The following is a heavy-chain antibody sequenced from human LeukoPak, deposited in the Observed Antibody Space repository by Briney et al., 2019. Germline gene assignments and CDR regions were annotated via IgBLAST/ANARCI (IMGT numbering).Heavy chain of an antibody. CDR2: IKSKTDGGTT. Sequence: GGSLRLSCAASGFTFSNAWMSWVRQAPGKGLEWVGRIKSKTDGGTTDNAAPAKGRFTISRDDSKNTLYLQMNSLKTEDTAVYYCATERTGTTFDYWGQGTLVIVSS. D-gene: IGHD1-7*01. CDR3: ATERTGTTFDY. CDR1: GFTFSNAW. J-gene: IGHJ4*02. V-gene: IGHV3-15*01.